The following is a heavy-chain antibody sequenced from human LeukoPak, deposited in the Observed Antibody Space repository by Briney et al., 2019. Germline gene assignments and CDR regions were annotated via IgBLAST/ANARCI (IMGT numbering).Heavy chain of an antibody. CDR2: ISGSGGST. J-gene: IGHJ4*02. CDR3: AKDYCSGGSCDIFDY. Sequence: GGSLRLSCAASGFTFSSYAMSWVRQAPGKGLEWVSAISGSGGSTYYADSVKGRFTISRDNSKNTLYLQMNSLRAEDTAVYYCAKDYCSGGSCDIFDYWGQGTLVTVSS. D-gene: IGHD2-15*01. CDR1: GFTFSSYA. V-gene: IGHV3-23*01.